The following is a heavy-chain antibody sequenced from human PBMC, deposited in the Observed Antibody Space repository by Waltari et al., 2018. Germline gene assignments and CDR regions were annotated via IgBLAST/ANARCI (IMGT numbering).Heavy chain of an antibody. Sequence: QLQLQESGPRLVRPSETLSLICRVSGVSITSNRHYWAWIRQSPGQGLEWIGTVSYSGTTDISPSLKSRVSVSRDTSKNQVSLILGSVTAADMAVYYCATYIGASVGTAAFDVWGQGTMVTFSS. CDR3: ATYIGASVGTAAFDV. J-gene: IGHJ3*01. V-gene: IGHV4-39*01. CDR2: VSYSGTT. D-gene: IGHD5-12*01. CDR1: GVSITSNRHY.